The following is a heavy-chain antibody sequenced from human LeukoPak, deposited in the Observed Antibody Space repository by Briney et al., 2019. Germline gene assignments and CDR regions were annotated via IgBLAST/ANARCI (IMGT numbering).Heavy chain of an antibody. CDR3: AEVESSYCRI. CDR1: GLTFGNCG. D-gene: IGHD3-10*01. J-gene: IGHJ4*02. V-gene: IGHV3-23*01. CDR2: IGGSGSTT. Sequence: GGSLRLPCVASGLTFGNCGMNWVRQAPGKGLEWVSSIGGSGSTTYYADSVRGRFTISRDNSKNSMYLQMSSLRAEDTAIYYCAEVESSYCRIWGQGTLVTVSS.